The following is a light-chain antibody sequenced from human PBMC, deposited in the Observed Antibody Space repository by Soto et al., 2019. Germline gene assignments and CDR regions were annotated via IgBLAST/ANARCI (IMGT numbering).Light chain of an antibody. J-gene: IGKJ2*01. CDR3: QQYGDTPET. Sequence: EIVLTQSPATLSLAAGESVTVSCKASQAVSTSSFAWYQQKPGQAPRLLFYDDFSRATGVPDRFSVSGSGTDFTLTISRLEPEDFAVYFCQQYGDTPETFGQGTKLEIK. CDR1: QAVSTSS. V-gene: IGKV3-20*01. CDR2: DDF.